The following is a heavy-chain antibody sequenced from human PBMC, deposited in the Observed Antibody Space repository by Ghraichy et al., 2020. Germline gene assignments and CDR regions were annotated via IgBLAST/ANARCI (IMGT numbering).Heavy chain of an antibody. CDR1: GFTFSDSW. CDR3: ARLGAFDY. Sequence: GGSLRLSCTASGFTFSDSWMTWVRQAPGKGLEWVCRIRGKTDGGTTDYGAPVKGRFTISRDDSKNTLYLQLNSLKTEDTAVYYFARLGAFDYWGQRTLVTVSS. CDR2: IRGKTDGGTT. J-gene: IGHJ4*02. V-gene: IGHV3-15*01. D-gene: IGHD3-9*01.